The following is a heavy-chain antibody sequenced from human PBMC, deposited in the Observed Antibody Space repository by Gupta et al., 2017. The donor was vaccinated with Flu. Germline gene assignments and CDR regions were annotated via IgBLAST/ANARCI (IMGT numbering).Heavy chain of an antibody. Sequence: PGKGLEWVSYISSSGSTTVHADSVKGRFIISRDSAQNSVFLHMNSLRVEDTGVYYCVRDSGHCSDPSCHHFDYWGQGALVTVSS. CDR3: VRDSGHCSDPSCHHFDY. V-gene: IGHV3-48*03. J-gene: IGHJ4*02. CDR2: ISSSGSTT. D-gene: IGHD2-15*01.